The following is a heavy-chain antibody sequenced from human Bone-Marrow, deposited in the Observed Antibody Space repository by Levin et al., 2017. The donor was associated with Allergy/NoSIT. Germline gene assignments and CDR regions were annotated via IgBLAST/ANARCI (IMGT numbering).Heavy chain of an antibody. CDR3: ASLFFAGVLQGNH. D-gene: IGHD6-13*01. V-gene: IGHV3-30*03. CDR1: GFSFISYA. Sequence: PGESLKISCAASGFSFISYAMHWVRQAPGKGLEWVAMISSDGRETHYLDSVNGRFSISRDNSKTSLYLQMDDLRREDTAVYHCASLFFAGVLQGNHWGQGTLVSVSS. J-gene: IGHJ5*02. CDR2: ISSDGRET.